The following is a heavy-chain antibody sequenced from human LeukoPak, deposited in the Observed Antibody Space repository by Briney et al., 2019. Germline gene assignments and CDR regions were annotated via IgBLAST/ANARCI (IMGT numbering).Heavy chain of an antibody. Sequence: SQTLSLTCTVSGGSISSGDYYWSWIRQPPGKGLEWIGYIYYSGSTYYNPSLKSRVTISVDTSKNQFSLKLSSVTAADTAVYYCARFLSPVTHYDYWGQGTLVTVSS. CDR3: ARFLSPVTHYDY. CDR1: GGSISSGDYY. CDR2: IYYSGST. V-gene: IGHV4-30-4*01. D-gene: IGHD4-17*01. J-gene: IGHJ4*02.